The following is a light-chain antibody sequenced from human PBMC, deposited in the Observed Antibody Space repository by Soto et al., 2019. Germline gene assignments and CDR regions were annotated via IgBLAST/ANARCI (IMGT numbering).Light chain of an antibody. CDR2: GIS. V-gene: IGKV3-15*01. CDR1: QSVNSN. Sequence: ELVMTQSPAILSVSPGESATLSCRASQSVNSNYLAWYQQHPGQPPRLLIYGISTRATGIPARFSGSGSGTEGSLTISSLQSEDFEVYYCQQYSKWPITFGQGTRLEIK. J-gene: IGKJ5*01. CDR3: QQYSKWPIT.